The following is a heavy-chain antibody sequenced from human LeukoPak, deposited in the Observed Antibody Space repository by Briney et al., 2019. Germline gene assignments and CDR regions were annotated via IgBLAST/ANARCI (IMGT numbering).Heavy chain of an antibody. Sequence: PGGSLRLSCAASGFTFSNYGMHWVRQAPGKGLEWVAVISYDGSNKYYAESVKGRFTISRDNSKNTLYLQMNSLRAEDTAVYYCATWGIAVALFDYWGQGTLVTVSS. CDR3: ATWGIAVALFDY. J-gene: IGHJ4*02. CDR1: GFTFSNYG. CDR2: ISYDGSNK. V-gene: IGHV3-30*03. D-gene: IGHD6-19*01.